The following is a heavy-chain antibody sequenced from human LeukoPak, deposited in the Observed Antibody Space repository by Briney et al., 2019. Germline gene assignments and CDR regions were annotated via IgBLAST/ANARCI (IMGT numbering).Heavy chain of an antibody. Sequence: SGPTLVKATQTLTLTCTFSGFSLSTSGVSVGWIRQPPGKALEWLALIYWDEDNRYSPSLKSRLTITKATSRNQVVLTMTNMDPVDTATYYCAHSPIGGYYFDSWGQGTLVTVSS. J-gene: IGHJ4*02. CDR1: GFSLSTSGVS. CDR2: IYWDEDN. D-gene: IGHD4-23*01. V-gene: IGHV2-5*02. CDR3: AHSPIGGYYFDS.